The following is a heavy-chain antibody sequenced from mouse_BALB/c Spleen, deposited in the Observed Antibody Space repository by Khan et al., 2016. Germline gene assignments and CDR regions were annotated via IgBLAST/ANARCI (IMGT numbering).Heavy chain of an antibody. J-gene: IGHJ3*01. CDR1: FDSIPRGY. CDR2: ISYSGST. CDR3: ARDTTGAWFAY. Sequence: EVQLQESGPSLVNPSPPLSLPFSVPFDSIPRGYWNWIRKFPGNKLEYMGYISYSGSTYYNPSLKSRISITRDTSKNQYYLQLNSVTTEDTASYYCARDTTGAWFAYLGQGTLVTVSA. V-gene: IGHV3-8*02. D-gene: IGHD1-1*01.